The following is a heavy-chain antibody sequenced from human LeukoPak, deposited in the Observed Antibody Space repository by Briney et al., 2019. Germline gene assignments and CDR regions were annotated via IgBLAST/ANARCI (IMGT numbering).Heavy chain of an antibody. V-gene: IGHV4-59*01. CDR1: GGSISSYY. J-gene: IGHJ6*03. CDR2: IYYSGST. CDR3: AIVGIFGVVRYMDV. D-gene: IGHD3-3*01. Sequence: PSETLSLTCTVSGGSISSYYWSWIRQPPWKGLEWIGYIYYSGSTNYNPSLKSRVTISVDTSKNQFSLKLSSVTAADTAVYYCAIVGIFGVVRYMDVWGKGTTVTVSS.